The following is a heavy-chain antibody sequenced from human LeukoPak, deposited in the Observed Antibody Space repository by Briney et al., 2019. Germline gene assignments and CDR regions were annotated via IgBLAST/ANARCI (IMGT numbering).Heavy chain of an antibody. J-gene: IGHJ5*02. D-gene: IGHD3-22*01. Sequence: SETLSLTCTVSGGSISSYYWSWIRQPPGKGLEWIGYIYYSGSTNYNPSLKSRVTISVDTSKNQFSLKLSSVTAADTAVYCCARDTRTPYDSSGFKLPIYSWFDPWSQGTLVTVSS. CDR2: IYYSGST. V-gene: IGHV4-59*01. CDR3: ARDTRTPYDSSGFKLPIYSWFDP. CDR1: GGSISSYY.